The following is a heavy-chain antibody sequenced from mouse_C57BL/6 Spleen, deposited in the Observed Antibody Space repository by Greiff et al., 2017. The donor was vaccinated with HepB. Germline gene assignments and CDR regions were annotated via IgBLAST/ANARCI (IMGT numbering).Heavy chain of an antibody. CDR2: IDPSDSET. V-gene: IGHV1-52*01. CDR3: ARARSYYGNYKFDY. CDR1: GYTFTSYW. Sequence: QVQLQQPGAELVRPGSSVKLSCKASGYTFTSYWMHWVKQRPIQGLEWIGNIDPSDSETHYNQKFKDKATLTVDKSSSTAYMQLSSLTSEDSAVYYCARARSYYGNYKFDYWGQGTTLTVSS. D-gene: IGHD2-1*01. J-gene: IGHJ2*01.